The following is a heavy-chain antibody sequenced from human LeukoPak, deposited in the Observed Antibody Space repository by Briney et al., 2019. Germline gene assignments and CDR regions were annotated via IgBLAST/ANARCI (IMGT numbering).Heavy chain of an antibody. J-gene: IGHJ4*02. Sequence: GESLKISCKVSGYSFSSYWIGWVRQMPGKGLEWMGIIYPDDSGTRYSPSFRGQVTVSADKSISTAYLEWSSLKASDTAMYYCARHRGSCSRASCCADYWGQGTLVTVSS. D-gene: IGHD2-2*01. CDR3: ARHRGSCSRASCCADY. CDR2: IYPDDSGT. CDR1: GYSFSSYW. V-gene: IGHV5-51*01.